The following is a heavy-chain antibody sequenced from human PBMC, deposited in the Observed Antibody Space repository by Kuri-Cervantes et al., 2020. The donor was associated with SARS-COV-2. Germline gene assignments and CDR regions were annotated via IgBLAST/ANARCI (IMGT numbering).Heavy chain of an antibody. CDR3: AKDLAVAGSEDDS. V-gene: IGHV3-23*01. D-gene: IGHD6-19*01. Sequence: GESLKISCAASGFTFSSYAMTWVRQAPGKGPEWVSSLSVSGGNTYYADSVKGRFTISRDNSRNTLYPQMNSLSAEDTAVYYCAKDLAVAGSEDDSWGQGTLVTVSS. J-gene: IGHJ4*02. CDR2: LSVSGGNT. CDR1: GFTFSSYA.